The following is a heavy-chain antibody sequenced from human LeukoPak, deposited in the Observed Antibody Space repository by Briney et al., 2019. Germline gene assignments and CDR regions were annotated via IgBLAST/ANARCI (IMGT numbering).Heavy chain of an antibody. V-gene: IGHV3-23*01. Sequence: PGGSLRLSCAASGFSFSNYAMIWVRQAPGKGLEWVSAISGSGGSTYYADSVKGRFTISRDNSKNTLYLQMNSLRAEDTAVYYCAKDYYGSGSQDSYYYGMDVWGQGTTVTVSS. CDR1: GFSFSNYA. CDR3: AKDYYGSGSQDSYYYGMDV. D-gene: IGHD3-10*01. CDR2: ISGSGGST. J-gene: IGHJ6*02.